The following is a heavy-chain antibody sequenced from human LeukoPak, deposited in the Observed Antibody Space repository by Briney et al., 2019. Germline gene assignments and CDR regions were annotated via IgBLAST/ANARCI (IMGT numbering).Heavy chain of an antibody. CDR2: ISSSSSYI. CDR1: GFIFKKYW. D-gene: IGHD3-22*01. Sequence: GGSLRLSCAASGFIFKKYWMNWVRQAPGKGLEWVSSISSSSSYIYYADSVKGRFTISRDNAKNSLYLQMNSLRAEDTAVYYCARVRGITMIVPDNWFDPWGQGTLVTVSS. CDR3: ARVRGITMIVPDNWFDP. V-gene: IGHV3-21*01. J-gene: IGHJ5*02.